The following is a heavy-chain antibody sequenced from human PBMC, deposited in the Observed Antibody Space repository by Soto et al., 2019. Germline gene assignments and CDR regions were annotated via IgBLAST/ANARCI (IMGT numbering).Heavy chain of an antibody. Sequence: QVQLVESGGGVVQPGRSLRLSCAASGFTFSSYGMHWVRQAPGKGLEWVAVISYDGSNKYYADSVKGRFTITRDNSKNTLYLQMNSLRAEDTAVYYCAKTRWERELRFDYWGQGTLVTVSS. CDR2: ISYDGSNK. CDR3: AKTRWERELRFDY. J-gene: IGHJ4*02. D-gene: IGHD1-26*01. CDR1: GFTFSSYG. V-gene: IGHV3-30*18.